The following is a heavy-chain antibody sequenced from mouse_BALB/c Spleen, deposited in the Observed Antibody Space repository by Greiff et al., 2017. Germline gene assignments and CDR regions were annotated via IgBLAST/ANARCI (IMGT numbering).Heavy chain of an antibody. V-gene: IGHV1S22*01. CDR2: IYPGSGST. D-gene: IGHD1-1*01. Sequence: LQQPGSELVRPGASVKLSCKASGYTFTSYWMHWVKQRHGQGLEWIGNIYPGSGSTNYDEKFKSKGTLTVDTSSSTAYMHLSSLTSEDSAVYYCTRSPMTDYEYFDYWGQGTTLTVSS. J-gene: IGHJ2*01. CDR1: GYTFTSYW. CDR3: TRSPMTDYEYFDY.